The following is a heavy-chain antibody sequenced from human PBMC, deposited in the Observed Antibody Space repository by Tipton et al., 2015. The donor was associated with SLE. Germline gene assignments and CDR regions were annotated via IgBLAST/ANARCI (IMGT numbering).Heavy chain of an antibody. CDR3: ARESYLGSIFGVVTSYFDY. CDR1: GGSISSGNW. J-gene: IGHJ4*02. D-gene: IGHD3-3*01. CDR2: IYHSGNV. Sequence: TLSLTCDVSGGSISSGNWWTWVRQPPGKGLEWIGEIYHSGNVNYKASLRSRVTLSIDKFRNQFSMMLTSVTAADTAVYYCARESYLGSIFGVVTSYFDYWGQGTLVTVSS. V-gene: IGHV4/OR15-8*02.